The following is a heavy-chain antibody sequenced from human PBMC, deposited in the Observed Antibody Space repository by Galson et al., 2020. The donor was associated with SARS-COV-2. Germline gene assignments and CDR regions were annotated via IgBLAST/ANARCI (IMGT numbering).Heavy chain of an antibody. Sequence: GESLKISCEASGFSINVYAMSWIRQAPGKGLEWVSDISNSGITSFYADSVKGRFTISRDNSKNMLFLQMNSLKTEDTAVYYCARDVVPHSMWELTQPPTLDLWGQGTLVSVSS. D-gene: IGHD1-26*01. J-gene: IGHJ5*02. CDR2: ISNSGITS. V-gene: IGHV3-23*01. CDR1: GFSINVYA. CDR3: ARDVVPHSMWELTQPPTLDL.